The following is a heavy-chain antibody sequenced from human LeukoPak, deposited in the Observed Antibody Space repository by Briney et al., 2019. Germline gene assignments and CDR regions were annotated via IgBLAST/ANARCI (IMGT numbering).Heavy chain of an antibody. CDR2: KKQDGSHI. D-gene: IGHD4-17*01. V-gene: IGHV3-7*01. J-gene: IGHJ6*03. Sequence: PGGSLTLFCAASGFIFNGFRVRCVRHATGEAVVWVANKKQDGSHIYYLGSVRGRFTISRYNAMNSMYLQMNSLRAEDTAAYYCARDDRYGDPSYYYMDVWGKRTTVAVSS. CDR3: ARDDRYGDPSYYYMDV. CDR1: GFIFNGFR.